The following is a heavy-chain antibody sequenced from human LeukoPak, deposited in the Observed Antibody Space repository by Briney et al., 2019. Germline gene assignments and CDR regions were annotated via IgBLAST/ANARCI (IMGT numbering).Heavy chain of an antibody. D-gene: IGHD3-22*01. V-gene: IGHV3-30*02. CDR1: GFTFSTFG. CDR2: IRYDGSNK. CDR3: AKDNYDSSGYYLDY. J-gene: IGHJ4*02. Sequence: GGSLRLSCAASGFTFSTFGMNWVRQAPGKGLEWVAFIRYDGSNKHYADSVKGRFTISRDNSKNTLYLQMNSLRAEDTAVYYCAKDNYDSSGYYLDYWGQGTLVTVSS.